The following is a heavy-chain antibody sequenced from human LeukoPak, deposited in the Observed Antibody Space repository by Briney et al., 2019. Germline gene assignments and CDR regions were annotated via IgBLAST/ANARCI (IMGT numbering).Heavy chain of an antibody. CDR3: ARFLKAAAYYFDY. D-gene: IGHD6-13*01. Sequence: SETLSITCAVYGGSFSGYYWSWIRQPPGKGLEWIGEINHSGSTNYNPSLKSRVTISVDTSKSQFSLKLSSVTAADTAVYYCARFLKAAAYYFDYWGQGTLVTVSS. CDR2: INHSGST. V-gene: IGHV4-34*01. J-gene: IGHJ4*02. CDR1: GGSFSGYY.